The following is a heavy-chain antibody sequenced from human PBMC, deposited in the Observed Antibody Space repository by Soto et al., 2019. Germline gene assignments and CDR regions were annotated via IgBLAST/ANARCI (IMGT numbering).Heavy chain of an antibody. Sequence: EVQLLESGGGLVQPGGSLRLSCAASGFTFSSYAMSWVRQAPGKGLEWVSAISGSGGSTYYADSVKGRFTISRDNSKNTLELQMNSLRAEDTAVYYCAKGGGSHYYDSSGYTDYWGQGTLVTVSS. CDR2: ISGSGGST. J-gene: IGHJ4*02. CDR1: GFTFSSYA. D-gene: IGHD3-22*01. CDR3: AKGGGSHYYDSSGYTDY. V-gene: IGHV3-23*01.